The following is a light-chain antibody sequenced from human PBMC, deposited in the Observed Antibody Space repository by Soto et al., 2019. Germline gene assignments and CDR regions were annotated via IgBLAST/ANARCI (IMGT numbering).Light chain of an antibody. V-gene: IGKV3-15*01. CDR2: GAS. CDR1: QSVSSSY. CDR3: HQYNHWLTWT. Sequence: EIVLTQSPGTLSLSPGERATLSCRASQSVSSSYLAWYQQKAGQAPGLLIYGASTRATGIPARFSGSGSGTEFTLTISSLQSEDFAVYYCHQYNHWLTWTFGQGTKVDIK. J-gene: IGKJ1*01.